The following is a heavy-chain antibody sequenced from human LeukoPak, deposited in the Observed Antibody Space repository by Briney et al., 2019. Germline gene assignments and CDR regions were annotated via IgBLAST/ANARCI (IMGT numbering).Heavy chain of an antibody. Sequence: PGGSLRLSCAASGFTFSSYAIHWVRQAPGKGLEWVALISYDGSNKYYADSVKGRFTISRDNSKNTLYLQMNSLRAEDTAVYYCARVYYDIKSKYYFDYWGQGTLVTVSS. CDR2: ISYDGSNK. D-gene: IGHD3-22*01. CDR1: GFTFSSYA. V-gene: IGHV3-30-3*01. J-gene: IGHJ4*02. CDR3: ARVYYDIKSKYYFDY.